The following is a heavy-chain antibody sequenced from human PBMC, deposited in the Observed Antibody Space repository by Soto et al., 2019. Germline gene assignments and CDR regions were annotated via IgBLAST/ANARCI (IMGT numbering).Heavy chain of an antibody. V-gene: IGHV3-33*01. D-gene: IGHD1-26*01. CDR1: GFTFSSYG. J-gene: IGHJ6*02. Sequence: GGSLRLSCAASGFTFSSYGMHWVRQAPGKGLEWVAVIWYDGSNKYYADSVKGRFTISRDNSKNTLYLQMNSLRAEDTAVYYCARDLSGSYLTNYYYYGMDVWGQGTTVTVSS. CDR3: ARDLSGSYLTNYYYYGMDV. CDR2: IWYDGSNK.